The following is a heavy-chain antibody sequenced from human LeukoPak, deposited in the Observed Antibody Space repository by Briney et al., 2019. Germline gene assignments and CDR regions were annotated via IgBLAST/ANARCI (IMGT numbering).Heavy chain of an antibody. Sequence: SVKVSCKASGGTFSSYTISWVRQAPGQGLEWMERIIPILGIANYAQKFQGRVTITADKSTSTAYMELSSLRSEDTAVYYCASGRYYYDSSGYSDYWGQGTLVTVSS. J-gene: IGHJ4*02. V-gene: IGHV1-69*02. CDR2: IIPILGIA. CDR1: GGTFSSYT. D-gene: IGHD3-22*01. CDR3: ASGRYYYDSSGYSDY.